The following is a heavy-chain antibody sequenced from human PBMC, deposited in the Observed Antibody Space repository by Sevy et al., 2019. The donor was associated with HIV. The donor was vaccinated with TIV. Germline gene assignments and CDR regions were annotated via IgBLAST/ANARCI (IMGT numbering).Heavy chain of an antibody. CDR1: EFIFRASV. J-gene: IGHJ3*02. CDR3: ARERHSSGRAGIFNI. Sequence: GGFLRLSCVVSEFIFRASVMHWVRQAPGKGLEWMALNSFDGTTNLNGDSMKGRFTVSRDNSKNRLYLQMNSPRDDDTALSSCARERHSSGRAGIFNIWGPGTMVTVSS. D-gene: IGHD3-22*01. V-gene: IGHV3-30*04. CDR2: NSFDGTTN.